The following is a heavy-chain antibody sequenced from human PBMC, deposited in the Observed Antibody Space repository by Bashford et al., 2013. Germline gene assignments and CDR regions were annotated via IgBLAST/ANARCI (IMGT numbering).Heavy chain of an antibody. D-gene: IGHD2-15*01. CDR1: GFSVSTSGVS. Sequence: SGPTLVKPTQTLTLTCDFSGFSVSTSGVSVGWIRQPPGKALEWLALIYWDDDKRYSSSLKSRLTITKDTSKNQVILRLTNMDPVDTATYYCAHSGGHGRLFDYWGQGTLVTVSS. CDR2: IYWDDDK. CDR3: AHSGGHGRLFDY. J-gene: IGHJ4*02. V-gene: IGHV2-5*02.